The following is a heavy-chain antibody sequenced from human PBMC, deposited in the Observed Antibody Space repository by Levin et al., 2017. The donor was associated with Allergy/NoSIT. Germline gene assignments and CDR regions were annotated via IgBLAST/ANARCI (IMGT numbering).Heavy chain of an antibody. CDR3: ARDRVVASSGTYYYYGMAV. J-gene: IGHJ6*02. CDR2: IYYTGST. D-gene: IGHD2-15*01. Sequence: SETLSLTCIVSGGSITSYHWSWIRQPPGKGLEWIGYIYYTGSTDYNPSLRSRVAISMDTSKSQFALTLNSVTAADTAVYYCARDRVVASSGTYYYYGMAVWGRGTTVTVSS. CDR1: GGSITSYH. V-gene: IGHV4-59*01.